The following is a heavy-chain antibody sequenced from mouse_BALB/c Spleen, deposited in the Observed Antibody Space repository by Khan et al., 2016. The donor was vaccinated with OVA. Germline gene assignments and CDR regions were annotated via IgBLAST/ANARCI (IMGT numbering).Heavy chain of an antibody. D-gene: IGHD1-1*01. Sequence: VQLKQSGTVLARPGASVKMSCKASGYTFTNYWMHWVKQRPGQGLEWIGGIFPGNNGTNYNQKIKGRAKLTAVTSASTANMELSSLTNEDSAVYYCTRAGYGAFAYWGQGTLVTVSA. CDR3: TRAGYGAFAY. V-gene: IGHV1-5*01. CDR2: IFPGNNGT. J-gene: IGHJ3*01. CDR1: GYTFTNYW.